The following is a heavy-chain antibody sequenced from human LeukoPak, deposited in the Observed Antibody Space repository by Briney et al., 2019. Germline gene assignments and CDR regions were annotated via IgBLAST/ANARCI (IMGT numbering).Heavy chain of an antibody. J-gene: IGHJ4*02. CDR3: GKTDIYFNPIDY. D-gene: IGHD3-9*01. Sequence: SETLSLTCAVSGVSISSSEWWIWVRQPPGQGLEWIGEIHRDGRARYNPSLQTRVTMSIDYSKNQISLEVTSVTAADTAIYYCGKTDIYFNPIDYWGPGSLVTVSS. CDR2: IHRDGRA. CDR1: GVSISSSEW. V-gene: IGHV4-4*02.